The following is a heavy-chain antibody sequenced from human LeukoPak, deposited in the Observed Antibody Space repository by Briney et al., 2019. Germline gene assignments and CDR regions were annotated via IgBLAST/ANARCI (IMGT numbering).Heavy chain of an antibody. CDR2: ISGSGGST. CDR1: GFTFSSYA. D-gene: IGHD3-22*01. V-gene: IGHV3-23*01. J-gene: IGHJ4*02. CDR3: AKAPTYDSSGYYYSTGSYYFNY. Sequence: GGSLRLSCAASGFTFSSYAMSWVRQAPGKGLEWVSAISGSGGSTCYADSVKGRFTISRDNSKNTLYLQMNSLRAEGTAVYYCAKAPTYDSSGYYYSTGSYYFNYWGQGTLVTVSS.